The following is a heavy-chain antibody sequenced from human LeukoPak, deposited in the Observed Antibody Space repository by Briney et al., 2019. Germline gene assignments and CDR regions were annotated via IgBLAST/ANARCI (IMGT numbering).Heavy chain of an antibody. J-gene: IGHJ4*02. Sequence: GGSLRLSCAASGFTFSSSAMSWVRQAPGKGLEWVSDISGSGGSTYYADSVKGRFTISRDNSRNTLYLQMNSLRAEDTAVYYCAKYPTPSYGSGEPFDYWGQGTLVTVSS. CDR1: GFTFSSSA. CDR2: ISGSGGST. V-gene: IGHV3-23*01. D-gene: IGHD3-10*01. CDR3: AKYPTPSYGSGEPFDY.